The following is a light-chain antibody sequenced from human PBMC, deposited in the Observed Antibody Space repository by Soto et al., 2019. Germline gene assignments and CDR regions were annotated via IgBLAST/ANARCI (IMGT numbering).Light chain of an antibody. V-gene: IGKV3-20*01. CDR2: GAS. J-gene: IGKJ3*01. CDR1: QSVDSSY. Sequence: EIVLTQSPGTLSLSPGERATLSCRASQSVDSSYLAWYQQRPGQAPRLPIHGASSRATGIPDRFSGSGSGTDFTLTISRLEPEDFAVYYCQRYLTFGPGTKVDIK. CDR3: QRYLT.